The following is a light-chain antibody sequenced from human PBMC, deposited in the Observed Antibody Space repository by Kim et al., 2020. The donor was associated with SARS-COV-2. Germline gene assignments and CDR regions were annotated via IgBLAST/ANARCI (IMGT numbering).Light chain of an antibody. CDR1: QSVSSK. Sequence: EIVMTQSPVTLSVSPGERATLSCRASQSVSSKLAWYQQKPGQAPRLLIYDASTRATGIPPRFSGSGSGTDFTLTIGSLQSEDFAVYYCQQYSYWWTFGQGTKVDIK. V-gene: IGKV3-15*01. CDR2: DAS. J-gene: IGKJ1*01. CDR3: QQYSYWWT.